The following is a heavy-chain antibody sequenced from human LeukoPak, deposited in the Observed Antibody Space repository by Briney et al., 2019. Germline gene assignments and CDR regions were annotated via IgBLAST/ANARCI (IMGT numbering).Heavy chain of an antibody. J-gene: IGHJ5*02. CDR1: GGSISSGGYS. CDR2: INHSGST. V-gene: IGHV4-39*07. CDR3: ATRVWFDP. Sequence: PSETLSLTCTVSGGSISSGGYSWSWIRQPPGKGLEWIGEINHSGSTNYNPSLKSRVTISVDTSKNQFSLKLSSVTAADTAVYYCATRVWFDPWGQGTLVTVSS.